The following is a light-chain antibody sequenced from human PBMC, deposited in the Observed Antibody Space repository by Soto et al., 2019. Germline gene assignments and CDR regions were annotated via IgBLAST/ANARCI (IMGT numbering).Light chain of an antibody. V-gene: IGLV2-14*01. CDR2: DVS. Sequence: QSVLTQPASVSGSPGQSITISCTGTSSDVGAYKYVSWYQQHPGKAPQLMIYDVSSRPSGVSNRFSGSKSGNTASLIISGLQAEDEADYYCISYTSSDTYVFGTGTRSPS. CDR3: ISYTSSDTYV. CDR1: SSDVGAYKY. J-gene: IGLJ1*01.